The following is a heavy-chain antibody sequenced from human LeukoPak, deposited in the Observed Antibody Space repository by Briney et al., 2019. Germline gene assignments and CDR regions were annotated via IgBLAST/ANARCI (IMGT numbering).Heavy chain of an antibody. CDR2: INQDGSEK. CDR3: ARDRGSGWYGGYFDY. J-gene: IGHJ4*02. Sequence: PGGSLRLSCAASGFTFSRYWMSWVRQAPGRGLECVANINQDGSEKYYVDSVKGRFTISRDNAKNSLYLQMNSLRVEDTALYYCARDRGSGWYGGYFDYWGQGALVTVSS. V-gene: IGHV3-7*01. CDR1: GFTFSRYW. D-gene: IGHD6-19*01.